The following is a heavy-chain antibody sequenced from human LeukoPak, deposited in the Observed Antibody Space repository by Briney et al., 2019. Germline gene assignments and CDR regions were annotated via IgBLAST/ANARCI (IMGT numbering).Heavy chain of an antibody. Sequence: GGSLRLSCAASGFTFSSYAMSWVRQAPGKGLEWVSAISGSGGSTYYADSVKGRFTTSRDNSKNTLYLQMNSLRAEDTAVYYCAKDSPITMIVDLALGAFDIWGQGTMVTVSS. CDR1: GFTFSSYA. V-gene: IGHV3-23*01. CDR2: ISGSGGST. D-gene: IGHD3-22*01. CDR3: AKDSPITMIVDLALGAFDI. J-gene: IGHJ3*02.